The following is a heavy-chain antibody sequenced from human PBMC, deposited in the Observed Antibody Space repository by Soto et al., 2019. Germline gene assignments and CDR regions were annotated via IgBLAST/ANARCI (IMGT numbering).Heavy chain of an antibody. CDR1: GFTFSTYA. J-gene: IGHJ5*02. V-gene: IGHV3-23*01. Sequence: GGSLRLSCPASGFTFSTYAMNWVRQAPGKGLEWVSGIGGSGGSTYYADSVKGRFTISRDNSKNTLYLQINSLRADDTAIYYCARAADHCSGGTCYPGYFDPWGQGTLVTVSS. D-gene: IGHD2-15*01. CDR2: IGGSGGST. CDR3: ARAADHCSGGTCYPGYFDP.